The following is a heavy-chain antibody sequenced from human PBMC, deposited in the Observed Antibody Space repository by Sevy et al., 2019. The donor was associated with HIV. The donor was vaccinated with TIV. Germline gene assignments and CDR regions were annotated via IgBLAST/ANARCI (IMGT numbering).Heavy chain of an antibody. CDR1: GFTFSSFG. CDR2: IWYDGKNA. Sequence: GGSLRLSCAASGFTFSSFGMYWARQAPGEGLEWVAIIWYDGKNALYAYSVKGRFTISRDNSKNTLYLQMNSLRAEDTAVYYCARDLEEWELRYLGYWGQGTLVTVSS. J-gene: IGHJ4*02. D-gene: IGHD1-26*01. CDR3: ARDLEEWELRYLGY. V-gene: IGHV3-33*01.